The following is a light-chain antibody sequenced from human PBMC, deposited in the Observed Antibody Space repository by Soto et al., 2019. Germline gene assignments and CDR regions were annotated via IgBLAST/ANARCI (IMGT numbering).Light chain of an antibody. CDR1: SSNIGAGYD. CDR2: GNS. CDR3: QSYDSSLRGSV. V-gene: IGLV1-40*01. J-gene: IGLJ3*02. Sequence: QSVLTQPPSVSGAPGQRVTISCTGSSSNIGAGYDVHWYQQLPGTAPKLLIYGNSNRPSGVPDRFSGSKSGTSASLAITGLQAEDEADYYCQSYDSSLRGSVFGGGTQGTVL.